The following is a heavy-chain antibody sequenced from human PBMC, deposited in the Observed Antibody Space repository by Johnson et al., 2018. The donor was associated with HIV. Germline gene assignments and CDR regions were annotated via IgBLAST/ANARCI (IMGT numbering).Heavy chain of an antibody. V-gene: IGHV3-30*03. Sequence: VQLVESGGGVVQPGTSLRLSCAASGFTFGIYGMHWVRQAPGKGLEWVALISYDGSNEYYGDSVKVRFTISRDNSNNMVYLQMNSLRPEDTAVYYCARDGRDMVTRGAFDIWGQGTVVTVSS. CDR1: GFTFGIYG. CDR2: ISYDGSNE. D-gene: IGHD5-18*01. J-gene: IGHJ3*02. CDR3: ARDGRDMVTRGAFDI.